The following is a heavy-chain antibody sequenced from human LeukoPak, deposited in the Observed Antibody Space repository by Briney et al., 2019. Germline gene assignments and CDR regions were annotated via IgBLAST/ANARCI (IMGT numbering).Heavy chain of an antibody. J-gene: IGHJ6*02. V-gene: IGHV3-13*04. CDR3: ARDSGGWGLAV. CDR2: IGRAGET. CDR1: GFSFNAYD. Sequence: GGSLGLSCAAAGFSFNAYDMHWVRQATGRGLEWVSYIGRAGETYYAGSVKGRFTISRDDAKNSLYLQLNSLGVGDTAVYYCARDSGGWGLAVWGQGTTVTVSS. D-gene: IGHD6-19*01.